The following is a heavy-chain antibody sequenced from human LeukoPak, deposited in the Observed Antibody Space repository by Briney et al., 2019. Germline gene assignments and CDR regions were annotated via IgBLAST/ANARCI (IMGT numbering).Heavy chain of an antibody. CDR2: INPSGGST. J-gene: IGHJ3*02. CDR1: GYTFTSYY. Sequence: ASVKVSCKASGYTFTSYYMHWVRQAPGQGLEWMGIINPSGGSTSYAQKFQGRVTMTRDTSTSTAYMELSRLRSDDTAVYYCARASETHDAFDIWGQGTMVTVSS. CDR3: ARASETHDAFDI. V-gene: IGHV1-46*01.